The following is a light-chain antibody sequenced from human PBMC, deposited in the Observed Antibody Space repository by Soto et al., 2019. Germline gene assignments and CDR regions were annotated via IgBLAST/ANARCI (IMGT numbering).Light chain of an antibody. CDR2: TAS. Sequence: DIQMTPSPASLSASVGHRVTITCRASQNINNFLHWYQQKPGKAPSLLIYTASTLQTGVPSRFSGSGSGTDFTLPISDLQPEDFATYFCQQTFSLPLPLGPGTKVDI. CDR3: QQTFSLPLP. V-gene: IGKV1-39*01. CDR1: QNINNF. J-gene: IGKJ3*01.